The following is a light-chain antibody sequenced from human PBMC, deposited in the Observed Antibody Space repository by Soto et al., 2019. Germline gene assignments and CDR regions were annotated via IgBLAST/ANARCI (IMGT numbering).Light chain of an antibody. V-gene: IGKV3-15*01. CDR1: QSVSSN. CDR2: GAS. J-gene: IGKJ1*01. CDR3: QQYNNWLWT. Sequence: EIVMTQSPATLSVSPGERATLSCRASQSVSSNLAWYQQKPGQAPRLLIYGASTRATGIPARFSGSRSGTEFTLTISSLQSEDFAVYYCQQYNNWLWTFGQGTKVEIK.